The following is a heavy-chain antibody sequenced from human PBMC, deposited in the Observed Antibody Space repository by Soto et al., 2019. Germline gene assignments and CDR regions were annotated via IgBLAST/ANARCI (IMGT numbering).Heavy chain of an antibody. CDR3: GNDPLAVAGSY. D-gene: IGHD6-19*01. CDR2: ISGSGAST. Sequence: PGGSLRLSCAASGFTFISYAMSCVRQAPGNGLELVSAISGSGASTYYADSVKGRFTISRDNSKNTLYLQMNTVRAEDTAVYYCGNDPLAVAGSYSGQGPLVNVSS. J-gene: IGHJ4*02. CDR1: GFTFISYA. V-gene: IGHV3-23*01.